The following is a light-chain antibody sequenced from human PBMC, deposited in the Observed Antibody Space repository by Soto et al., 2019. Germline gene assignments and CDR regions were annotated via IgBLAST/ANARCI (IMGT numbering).Light chain of an antibody. CDR1: SSDVGGYNY. CDR2: DVS. J-gene: IGLJ2*01. CDR3: SSYTSSSNLV. V-gene: IGLV2-14*01. Sequence: QSALTQPASVSGSPGQSITISCTGTSSDVGGYNYVSWYQQHPGKAPKLMIYDVSNRPSGVSNRFSGSKSGNTASLTISGLQAEDEADYYRSSYTSSSNLVFGGGTKLTVL.